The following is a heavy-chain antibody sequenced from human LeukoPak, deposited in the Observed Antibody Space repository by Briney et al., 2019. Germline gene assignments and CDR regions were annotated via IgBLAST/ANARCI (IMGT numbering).Heavy chain of an antibody. D-gene: IGHD5-18*01. Sequence: SETLSLTCAVYGGSFSGYYWSWIRQPPGKGLEWIGEINHSGSTNYNPSLKSRVTISVDTSKNQFSLKLSSVTAADTAVYYCARVSEMWIQLWTGRWFDPWGQGTLVTVSS. CDR3: ARVSEMWIQLWTGRWFDP. CDR2: INHSGST. V-gene: IGHV4-34*01. CDR1: GGSFSGYY. J-gene: IGHJ5*02.